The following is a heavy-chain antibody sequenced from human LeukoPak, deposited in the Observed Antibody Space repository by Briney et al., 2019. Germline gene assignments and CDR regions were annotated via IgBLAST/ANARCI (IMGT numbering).Heavy chain of an antibody. J-gene: IGHJ4*02. CDR1: GFTFSSYA. Sequence: PGGSLRLSCAASGFTFSSYAMHWVRQAPGKGLEWVAFISYDGTNKYYTDSVKGRFTISRNNSKNTLYLQMSSLRPEDTAVYYCARPPHSCSSTSCYSQYWGQGTLVSVSS. V-gene: IGHV3-30*04. D-gene: IGHD2-2*01. CDR2: ISYDGTNK. CDR3: ARPPHSCSSTSCYSQY.